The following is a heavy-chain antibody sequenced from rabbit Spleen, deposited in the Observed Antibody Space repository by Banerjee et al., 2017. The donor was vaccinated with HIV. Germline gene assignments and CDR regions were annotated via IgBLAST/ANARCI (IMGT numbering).Heavy chain of an antibody. J-gene: IGHJ6*01. CDR2: IYTGSSGRT. CDR3: ARDKCIGGSGYVCGLDL. Sequence: QEQLVESGGGLVKPGASLTLTCKASGFSFSSGYDMCWVRQAPGKGPEWIACIYTGSSGRTYYASWVNDRFTISRDTNENTVDLKMTSLTVADTATYFCARDKCIGGSGYVCGLDLWGPGTLVTV. V-gene: IGHV1S43*01. D-gene: IGHD1-1*01. CDR1: GFSFSSGYD.